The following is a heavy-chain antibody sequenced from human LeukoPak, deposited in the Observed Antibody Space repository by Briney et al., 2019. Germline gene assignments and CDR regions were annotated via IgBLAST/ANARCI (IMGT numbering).Heavy chain of an antibody. V-gene: IGHV3-48*01. CDR2: ISSSSTI. Sequence: GGSLRLSCAASGFTFSSYSMNWVRQAPGKGLEWVSYISSSSTIYYADSVKGRFTISRDNAKNSLYLQMNSLRAEDTAVYYCARRYDSSKGMDVWGKGTTVTVSS. J-gene: IGHJ6*04. CDR1: GFTFSSYS. D-gene: IGHD3-22*01. CDR3: ARRYDSSKGMDV.